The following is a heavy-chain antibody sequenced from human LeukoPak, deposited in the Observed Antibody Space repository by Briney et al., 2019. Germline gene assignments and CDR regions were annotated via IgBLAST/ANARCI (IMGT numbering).Heavy chain of an antibody. V-gene: IGHV3-48*01. D-gene: IGHD5-18*01. CDR3: ARDGRYGFDY. CDR1: GFTFSSYS. Sequence: GGSLRLSCAASGFTFSSYSMNWVRQAPGKGLEWISYIGSSGNTKYYADSVKGRFTISRDNAKNSLYLQMNSLRAEDMAVYYCARDGRYGFDYWGQGTLVTVSS. CDR2: IGSSGNTK. J-gene: IGHJ4*02.